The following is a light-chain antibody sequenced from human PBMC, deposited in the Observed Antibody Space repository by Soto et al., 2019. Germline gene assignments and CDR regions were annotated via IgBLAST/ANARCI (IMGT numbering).Light chain of an antibody. Sequence: EMVLTQSPGTLSLSPGERATLSCRASQSVSSSYLAWYQQKPGQAPRLLIYGASSRATGIPDRFSGSGSGTDFTLTISRLEPEDFAVYYCQQYGSSPPQTFGQGPKVDIK. J-gene: IGKJ1*01. CDR1: QSVSSSY. CDR3: QQYGSSPPQT. V-gene: IGKV3-20*01. CDR2: GAS.